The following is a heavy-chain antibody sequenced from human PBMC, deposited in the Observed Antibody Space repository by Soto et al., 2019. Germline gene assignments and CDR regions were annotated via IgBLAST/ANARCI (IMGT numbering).Heavy chain of an antibody. CDR3: AKSGYSSSWYPWDFDD. Sequence: GGSLRLSCAASGFTFSSYGMHWVRQAPGKGLEWVAVISYDGSNKYYADSVKGRFTISRDNSKNTLYLQMNSLRAEDTAVYYCAKSGYSSSWYPWDFDDWGQGTLVTVSS. D-gene: IGHD6-13*01. J-gene: IGHJ4*02. CDR1: GFTFSSYG. CDR2: ISYDGSNK. V-gene: IGHV3-30*18.